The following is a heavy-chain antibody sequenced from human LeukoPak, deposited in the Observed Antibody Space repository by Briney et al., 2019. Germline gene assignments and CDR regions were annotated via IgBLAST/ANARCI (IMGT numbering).Heavy chain of an antibody. Sequence: AASVKVSCKASGGTFSSYAISWVRQAPGQGLEWMGGIIPIFGTANYAQKFQGRVTITADESTSTAYMELSSLRSEDTAVYYCALPAPFGDFWSGYSQPPDYWGQGTLVTVSS. D-gene: IGHD3-3*01. V-gene: IGHV1-69*13. CDR3: ALPAPFGDFWSGYSQPPDY. J-gene: IGHJ4*02. CDR1: GGTFSSYA. CDR2: IIPIFGTA.